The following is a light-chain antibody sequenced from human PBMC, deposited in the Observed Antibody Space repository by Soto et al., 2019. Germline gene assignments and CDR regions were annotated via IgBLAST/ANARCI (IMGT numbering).Light chain of an antibody. V-gene: IGKV3-20*01. CDR1: QSVSSSY. J-gene: IGKJ1*01. CDR2: GAS. Sequence: EIVLTQSPGTLSLSPGERATLSCRASQSVSSSYLAWYQQKPGQAPRLLIYGASSRATGIPDRFSGSGSGTHFPLTINRLEPEDFAVYSCQQYGSSPSWTFGQGTKVELK. CDR3: QQYGSSPSWT.